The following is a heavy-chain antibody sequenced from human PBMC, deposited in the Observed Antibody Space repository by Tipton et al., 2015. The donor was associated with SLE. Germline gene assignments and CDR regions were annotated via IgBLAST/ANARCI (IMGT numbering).Heavy chain of an antibody. V-gene: IGHV1-2*02. CDR3: ARVCQWLDGGFDY. CDR2: INPNSGGT. J-gene: IGHJ4*02. CDR1: GYTFTGYY. Sequence: QSGAEVKKPGASVRVSCKASGYTFTGYYMHWVRQAPGQGLEWMGWINPNSGGTNYAQKFQGRVTMTRDTSINTAYMELSRLRSEDTAVYYCARVCQWLDGGFDYWGQGTLVTVSS. D-gene: IGHD6-19*01.